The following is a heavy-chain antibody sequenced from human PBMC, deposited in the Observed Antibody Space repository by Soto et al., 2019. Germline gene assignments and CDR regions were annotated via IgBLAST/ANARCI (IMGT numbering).Heavy chain of an antibody. V-gene: IGHV1-69*01. CDR2: IIPLFGTP. CDR3: ARDRDEYGSGNYYTRIDF. CDR1: GGIFSTYA. D-gene: IGHD3-10*01. Sequence: QVQLVQSGAEVKKPGSSVKVSCKASGGIFSTYAISWLRQAPGQGLAWMGGIIPLFGTPNYAQRFQGRVTITADESRSTASRERSILRSEDPACYYWARDRDEYGSGNYYTRIDFWGQGTLVTVSS. J-gene: IGHJ4*02.